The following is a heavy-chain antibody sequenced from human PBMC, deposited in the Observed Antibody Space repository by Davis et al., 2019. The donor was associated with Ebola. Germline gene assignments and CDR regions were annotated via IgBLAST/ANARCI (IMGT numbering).Heavy chain of an antibody. CDR2: IRSKANNYAT. V-gene: IGHV3-73*01. Sequence: PGGSLRLSCAASGFTFSGSAMHWVRQASGKGLEWVGRIRSKANNYATAYAASVKGRFTISRDDSKNTAYLQMNSLKTEDTAVYYCNALYSYGPNWFDPWGQGTLVTVSS. D-gene: IGHD5-18*01. CDR1: GFTFSGSA. CDR3: NALYSYGPNWFDP. J-gene: IGHJ5*02.